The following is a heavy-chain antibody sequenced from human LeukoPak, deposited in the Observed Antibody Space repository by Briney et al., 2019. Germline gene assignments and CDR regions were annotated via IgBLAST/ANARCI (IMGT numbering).Heavy chain of an antibody. CDR3: ARVNEQQLAVDYFDY. J-gene: IGHJ4*02. CDR1: GFTFSSYA. Sequence: GRSLRLSCAASGFTFSSYAMHWVCQAPGKGLEWVAVISYDGSNKYYADSVKGRFTISRDNSKNTLYLQMNSLRAEDTAVYYCARVNEQQLAVDYFDYWGQGTLVTVSS. D-gene: IGHD6-6*01. CDR2: ISYDGSNK. V-gene: IGHV3-30-3*01.